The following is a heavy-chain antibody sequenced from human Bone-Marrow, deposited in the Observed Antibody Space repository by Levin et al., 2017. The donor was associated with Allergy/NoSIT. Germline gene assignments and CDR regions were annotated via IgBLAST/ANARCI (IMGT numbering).Heavy chain of an antibody. Sequence: GESLKISCAASGFTFSSYGMHWVRQAPGKGLEWVAVIWYDGSNKYYADSVKGRFTISRDNSKNTLYLQMNSLRAEDTAVYYCARDGQLLVSDYYYGMDGWGQGTTVTVSS. CDR3: ARDGQLLVSDYYYGMDG. D-gene: IGHD2-2*01. V-gene: IGHV3-33*01. CDR1: GFTFSSYG. J-gene: IGHJ6*02. CDR2: IWYDGSNK.